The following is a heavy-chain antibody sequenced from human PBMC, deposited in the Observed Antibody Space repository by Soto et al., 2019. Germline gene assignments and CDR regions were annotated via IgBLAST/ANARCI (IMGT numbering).Heavy chain of an antibody. CDR1: GDSISSGDY. V-gene: IGHV4-38-2*01. Sequence: PSETLSLTCAVSGDSISSGDYWGWIRPPPGKGLEWIGSIYHSGSTYYNPSLKSRVTISVDTSKNQFSLKLSSVTAADTAVYYCARLTLFESGYEDFDYWGQGTLVTVSS. CDR3: ARLTLFESGYEDFDY. D-gene: IGHD5-12*01. CDR2: IYHSGST. J-gene: IGHJ4*02.